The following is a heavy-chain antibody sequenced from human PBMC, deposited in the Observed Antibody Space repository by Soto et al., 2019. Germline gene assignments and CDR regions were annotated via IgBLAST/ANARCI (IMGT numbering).Heavy chain of an antibody. CDR1: GGTFSSYA. V-gene: IGHV1-69*12. Sequence: QVQLVQSGAEVKKPGSSVKVSCKASGGTFSSYAISWVRQAPGQGLEWMGGIIPIFGTANYAQKFQGRVTITADESTSTAYRELGSLRSEDTAVYYGARDRRSYGTYYYGMDVWGQGTTVTVSS. D-gene: IGHD5-18*01. CDR3: ARDRRSYGTYYYGMDV. CDR2: IIPIFGTA. J-gene: IGHJ6*02.